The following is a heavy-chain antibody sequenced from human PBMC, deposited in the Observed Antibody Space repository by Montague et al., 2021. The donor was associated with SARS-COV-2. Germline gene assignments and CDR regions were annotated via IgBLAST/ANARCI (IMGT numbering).Heavy chain of an antibody. D-gene: IGHD2-2*01. J-gene: IGHJ4*02. CDR1: GDSVSSNLAT. CDR3: ARIPVGSKYYFDF. Sequence: CAISGDSVSSNLATWNWIRQSPSRGLEWLGRTYYRSEWYNDYAESVKSRITIDPDTSKHQFSLHLNSVTPEDTAVYYCARIPVGSKYYFDFWGQGTLVTVSS. CDR2: TYYRSEWYN. V-gene: IGHV6-1*01.